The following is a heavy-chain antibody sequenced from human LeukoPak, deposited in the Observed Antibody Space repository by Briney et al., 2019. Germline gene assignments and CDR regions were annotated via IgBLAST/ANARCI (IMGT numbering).Heavy chain of an antibody. D-gene: IGHD3-16*02. CDR3: ARGDLYDYVWGSYLGCPFDP. CDR2: ISYDGSNK. V-gene: IGHV3-30*04. J-gene: IGHJ5*02. Sequence: PGRSLRLSCAASGFTFSSYAMHWVRQAPGKGLEWVAVISYDGSNKYYADSVKGRFTISRDNSKNTLYLQMNSLRAEDTAVYYCARGDLYDYVWGSYLGCPFDPWGQGTLVTVSS. CDR1: GFTFSSYA.